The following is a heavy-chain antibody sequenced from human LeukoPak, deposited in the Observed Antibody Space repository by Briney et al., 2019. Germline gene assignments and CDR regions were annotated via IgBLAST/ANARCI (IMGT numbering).Heavy chain of an antibody. D-gene: IGHD2/OR15-2a*01. V-gene: IGHV1-2*02. CDR1: GFMFTAYY. CDR3: ARDSSTWYSDYYYYMDV. J-gene: IGHJ6*03. CDR2: FKPKSGDT. Sequence: GASVKVSCKTSGFMFTAYYIHWVRQVPGQGLEWMGWFKPKSGDTNYPQKFQGGVTMTGDTSTSTAYMELSSLRSDDTARYFCARDSSTWYSDYYYYMDVWGKGTTVTVSS.